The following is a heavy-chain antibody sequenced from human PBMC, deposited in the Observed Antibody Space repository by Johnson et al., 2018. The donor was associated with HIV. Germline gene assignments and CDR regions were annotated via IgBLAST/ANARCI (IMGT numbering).Heavy chain of an antibody. CDR2: ISYDGSNK. V-gene: IGHV3-30*03. CDR3: ARGMARIACDI. D-gene: IGHD5-24*01. J-gene: IGHJ3*02. CDR1: EFTFSTYG. Sequence: QMHLVESGGGVVQPGRSLRLSCAASEFTFSTYGMHWVRQAPGKGLEWVAVISYDGSNKYYADSVKGRFTISRDNSKNTLYLQMNSLRAEDTAVYYCARGMARIACDIWGQGTMVTVSS.